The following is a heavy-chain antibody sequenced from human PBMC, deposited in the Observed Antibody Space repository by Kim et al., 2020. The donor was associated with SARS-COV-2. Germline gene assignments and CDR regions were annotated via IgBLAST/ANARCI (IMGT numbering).Heavy chain of an antibody. Sequence: SETLSLTCTVSGGSISSYYWSWIRQPPGKGLEWIGYIYYSGSTNYNPSLKSRVTISVDTSKNQFFLKLSSVTAADTAMYYCARRVGNILTGHTPHWYFDLWGRGTLVTVSS. CDR3: ARRVGNILTGHTPHWYFDL. V-gene: IGHV4-59*01. CDR2: IYYSGST. J-gene: IGHJ2*01. CDR1: GGSISSYY. D-gene: IGHD3-9*01.